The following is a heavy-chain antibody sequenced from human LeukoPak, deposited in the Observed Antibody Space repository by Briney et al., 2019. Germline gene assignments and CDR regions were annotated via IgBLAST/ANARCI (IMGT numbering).Heavy chain of an antibody. D-gene: IGHD6-19*01. CDR1: GFTFSRHA. J-gene: IGHJ3*02. CDR2: ISYDGTHQ. Sequence: GGSLRLSCAASGFTFSRHAMHWVRQAPGKGLEWAAFISYDGTHQYYADSVKGRFSISRDNSKNTPYLQMNSLRAEDTAVYYCALPNRGSGWSVDAFDIWGQGTMVTVPS. V-gene: IGHV3-30*04. CDR3: ALPNRGSGWSVDAFDI.